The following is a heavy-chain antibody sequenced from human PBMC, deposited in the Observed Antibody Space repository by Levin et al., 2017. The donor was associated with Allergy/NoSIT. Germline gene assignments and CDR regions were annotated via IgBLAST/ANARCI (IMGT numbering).Heavy chain of an antibody. Sequence: GESLKISCAASGFTFSSYGMHWVRQAPGKGLEWVAVIWYDGSNKYYADSVKGRFTISRDNSKNTLYLQMNSLRAEDTAVYYCAREGPAEALKDFWSGYYDYYYYYYGMDVWGQGTTVTVSS. CDR3: AREGPAEALKDFWSGYYDYYYYYYGMDV. D-gene: IGHD3-3*01. CDR1: GFTFSSYG. CDR2: IWYDGSNK. J-gene: IGHJ6*02. V-gene: IGHV3-33*01.